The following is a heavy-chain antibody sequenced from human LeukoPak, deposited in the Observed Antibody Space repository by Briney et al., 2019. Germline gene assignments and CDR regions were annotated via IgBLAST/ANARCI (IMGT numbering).Heavy chain of an antibody. CDR1: GFTFSSYA. V-gene: IGHV3-48*03. J-gene: IGHJ4*02. CDR2: ISSSGSTI. Sequence: GGSLRLSCAASGFTFSSYAMSWVRQAPGKGLEWVSYISSSGSTIYYADSVKGRFTISRDNAKNSVYLEMNSLRADDTAVYYCARSARLMKGVVEVTALDDWGQGTLVTVSS. CDR3: ARSARLMKGVVEVTALDD. D-gene: IGHD3-3*01.